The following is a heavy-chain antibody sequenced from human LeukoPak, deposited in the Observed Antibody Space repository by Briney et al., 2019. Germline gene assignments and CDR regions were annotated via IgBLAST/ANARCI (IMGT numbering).Heavy chain of an antibody. CDR2: IKYDGSLK. CDR1: GFSFSSYW. CDR3: ASSHDSSGND. D-gene: IGHD3-22*01. V-gene: IGHV3-7*01. J-gene: IGHJ4*02. Sequence: GGSLRHSCAASGFSFSSYWMAWVRQAPGKGLEWVANIKYDGSLKFYGGSVKGRFTISRDNTKNSLYLEMNSLRVDDTALYFCASSHDSSGNDWGQGTMVTVSS.